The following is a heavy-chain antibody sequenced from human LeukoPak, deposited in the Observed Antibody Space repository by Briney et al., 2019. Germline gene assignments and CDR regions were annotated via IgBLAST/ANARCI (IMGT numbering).Heavy chain of an antibody. CDR3: ARGYCSSTSCFNYYYGMDV. D-gene: IGHD2-2*01. V-gene: IGHV1-69*13. CDR1: GGTFSSYA. CDR2: IIPIFGTA. Sequence: SVKVSCKTSGGTFSSYAINWARQAPGQGLEWMGGIIPIFGTANYAQKFQGRVTITADESTSTAYMELSSLRSEDTAVYYCARGYCSSTSCFNYYYGMDVWGQGTTVTVSS. J-gene: IGHJ6*02.